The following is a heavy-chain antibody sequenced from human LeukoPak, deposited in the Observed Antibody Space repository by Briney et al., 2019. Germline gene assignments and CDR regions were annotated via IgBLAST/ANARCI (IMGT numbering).Heavy chain of an antibody. Sequence: HGGSLRLSRAASGFTFSSYAMHWVRQAPGKGLEWVAVISYDGSNKYYADSVKGRFTISRDNSKNTLYLQMNSLRAEDTAVYYCARVGIQLWLLDYWGQGTLVTVSS. J-gene: IGHJ4*02. D-gene: IGHD5-18*01. CDR3: ARVGIQLWLLDY. CDR1: GFTFSSYA. V-gene: IGHV3-30*04. CDR2: ISYDGSNK.